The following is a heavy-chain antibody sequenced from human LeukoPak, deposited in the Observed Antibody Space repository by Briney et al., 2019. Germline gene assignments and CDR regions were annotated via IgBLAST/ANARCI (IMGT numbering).Heavy chain of an antibody. Sequence: GGSLRLSCAASGFTYSNYAMHWVRQAPGKGLEWVAIISYDESNKYYADSVKGRFTISRDNSKNTLYLQMNSLRAEDTAVYYCASSGYYYGSFDYWGQGTLVTVSP. CDR3: ASSGYYYGSFDY. CDR2: ISYDESNK. J-gene: IGHJ4*02. V-gene: IGHV3-30-3*01. D-gene: IGHD3-22*01. CDR1: GFTYSNYA.